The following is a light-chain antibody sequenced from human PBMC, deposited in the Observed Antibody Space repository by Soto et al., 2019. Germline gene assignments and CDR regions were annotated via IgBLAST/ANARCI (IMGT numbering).Light chain of an antibody. Sequence: QSVLTQPPSASGTPGQRVTISCSGSSSNIGSNTVNWYQLLPGTAPKLLIYSNNQQPSGVPDRFSCSKSGTSASLAISGLQSEDEADYYCAAWDDSLYWVFGGGTKLTVL. CDR3: AAWDDSLYWV. V-gene: IGLV1-44*01. CDR2: SNN. CDR1: SSNIGSNT. J-gene: IGLJ3*02.